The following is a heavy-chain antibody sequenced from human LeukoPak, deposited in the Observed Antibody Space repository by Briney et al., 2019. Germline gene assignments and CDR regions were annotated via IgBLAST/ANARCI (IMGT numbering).Heavy chain of an antibody. CDR3: ARHAPYYYDSGGYYYEYYFDY. D-gene: IGHD3-22*01. V-gene: IGHV4-34*01. Sequence: SETLSLTCAVYGGSFSGYYWSWIRQPPGKGLEWIGAINHSGSTNYNPSLKSRVTISIDTSKNQFSLKLSSVTAADTAVYYCARHAPYYYDSGGYYYEYYFDYWGQGTLVTVSS. J-gene: IGHJ4*02. CDR2: INHSGST. CDR1: GGSFSGYY.